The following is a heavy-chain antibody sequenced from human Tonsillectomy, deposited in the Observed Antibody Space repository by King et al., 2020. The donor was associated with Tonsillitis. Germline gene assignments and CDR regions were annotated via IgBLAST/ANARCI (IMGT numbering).Heavy chain of an antibody. J-gene: IGHJ4*02. Sequence: VQLQQWGAGLLKPSETLSLTCAVYGGSFSGYYWNWIRQPPGKGLEWIGEINHGGSTNYNPSLKSRVTISVDTSKNQFSLKLNSVTAADTAVYYCARRLGYFSTSGYHFDYWGQGTLVTVSS. V-gene: IGHV4-34*01. D-gene: IGHD3-22*01. CDR2: INHGGST. CDR1: GGSFSGYY. CDR3: ARRLGYFSTSGYHFDY.